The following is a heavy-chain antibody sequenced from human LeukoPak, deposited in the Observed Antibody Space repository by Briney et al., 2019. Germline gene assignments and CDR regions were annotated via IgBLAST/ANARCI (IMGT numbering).Heavy chain of an antibody. CDR1: GFTFSSYA. D-gene: IGHD1-1*01. J-gene: IGHJ6*02. Sequence: GGSLRLSCAASGFTFSSYAMSWVRQASGKGLEWVGRIRSKANSYATAYAASVKGRFTISRDDSKNTAYLQMNSLKTEDTAVYYCTSTTVASEYYYGMDVWGQGTTVTVS. CDR3: TSTTVASEYYYGMDV. CDR2: IRSKANSYAT. V-gene: IGHV3-73*01.